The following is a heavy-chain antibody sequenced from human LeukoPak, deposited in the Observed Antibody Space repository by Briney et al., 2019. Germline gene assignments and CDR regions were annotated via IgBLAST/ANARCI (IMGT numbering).Heavy chain of an antibody. V-gene: IGHV2-70*04. CDR3: AREGGIMITFGGVIEPYYFDY. J-gene: IGHJ4*02. Sequence: SGPALVKPTQTLTLTCTFSWFSLSTSGMRVSWIRQPPGKALEWLARIDWDDDKFYSTSLKTRLTISKDTSKNQVVLTMTNMDPVDTATYYCAREGGIMITFGGVIEPYYFDYWGQGTLVTVSS. D-gene: IGHD3-16*02. CDR1: WFSLSTSGMR. CDR2: IDWDDDK.